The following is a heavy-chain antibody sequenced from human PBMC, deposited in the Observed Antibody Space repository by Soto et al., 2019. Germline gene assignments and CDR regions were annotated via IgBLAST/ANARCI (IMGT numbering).Heavy chain of an antibody. D-gene: IGHD2-2*01. V-gene: IGHV1-69*01. Sequence: QVQLVQSGAEVKKPGSSVKVSCRASGGTFSSYAVSWVRQAPGQGLGWMGVIIPLVGSPKYAQKFQGRVTITADDSATTAYMELTGLRSDDTAVYYCARESSSPNYYYYGMDVWGQGTTVTVSS. J-gene: IGHJ6*02. CDR3: ARESSSPNYYYYGMDV. CDR1: GGTFSSYA. CDR2: IIPLVGSP.